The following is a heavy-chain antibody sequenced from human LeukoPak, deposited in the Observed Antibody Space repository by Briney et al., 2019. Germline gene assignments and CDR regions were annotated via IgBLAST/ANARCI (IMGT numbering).Heavy chain of an antibody. D-gene: IGHD5-18*01. CDR1: GFTFSSYS. V-gene: IGHV3-21*01. Sequence: GGSLRLSCAASGFTFSSYSMNWVRRAPGKGLEWVSSISSSSSYIYYADSVKGRFTISRDNAKNSLYLQMNSLRAEDTAVYYCARVQIYFGAFDIWGQGTMVTVSS. J-gene: IGHJ3*02. CDR2: ISSSSSYI. CDR3: ARVQIYFGAFDI.